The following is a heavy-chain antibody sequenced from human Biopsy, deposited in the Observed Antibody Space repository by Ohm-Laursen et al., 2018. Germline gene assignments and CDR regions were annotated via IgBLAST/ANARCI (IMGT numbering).Heavy chain of an antibody. D-gene: IGHD3-10*01. CDR1: GYTFTNYG. CDR3: ARASMIRGIMDVDY. J-gene: IGHJ4*02. Sequence: ASVKVSCKASGYTFTNYGISWVRQAPGQGLEWMGWINPNGGDTYSTQEFHGRVTMTTDTSVTTAYMDVSSLTFDDTAVYYCARASMIRGIMDVDYWGQGTLVIVSS. CDR2: INPNGGDT. V-gene: IGHV1-18*01.